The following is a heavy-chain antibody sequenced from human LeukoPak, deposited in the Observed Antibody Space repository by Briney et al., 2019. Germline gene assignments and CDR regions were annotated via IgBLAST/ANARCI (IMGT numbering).Heavy chain of an antibody. CDR2: IKQDGSEK. V-gene: IGHV3-7*01. J-gene: IGHJ6*03. CDR3: ASNYYDFWSGYYSSPYYMDV. D-gene: IGHD3-3*01. CDR1: GFTFSSYW. Sequence: GRSLRLSCAASGFTFSSYWVSWVRQAPGKGLEWVANIKQDGSEKYYVDSVKGRFTISRDNAKNSLYLQMNSLRAEDTAVYYCASNYYDFWSGYYSSPYYMDVWGKGTTVTVSS.